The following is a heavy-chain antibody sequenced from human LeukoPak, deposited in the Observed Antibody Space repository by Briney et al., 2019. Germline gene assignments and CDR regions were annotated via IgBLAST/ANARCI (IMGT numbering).Heavy chain of an antibody. Sequence: GGSLRLSCAASGFTFDTYAMHWVRQAPGKGLEWVAVISYDGVIKYYTDSVKGRFTVSRDNSRNTLYLHINSLKVEDTAVYYCVKDRGRQLLSLYDAFHIWGQGTMVTASS. CDR2: ISYDGVIK. V-gene: IGHV3-30-3*01. CDR3: VKDRGRQLLSLYDAFHI. D-gene: IGHD2-2*01. J-gene: IGHJ3*02. CDR1: GFTFDTYA.